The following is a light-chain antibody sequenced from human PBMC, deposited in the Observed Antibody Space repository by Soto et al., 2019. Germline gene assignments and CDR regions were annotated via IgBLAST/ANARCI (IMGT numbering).Light chain of an antibody. CDR3: QQYNNWPRT. V-gene: IGKV3-15*01. Sequence: EIVMTQSPATLSVSPGERATLSYRASQSVSSNLGWYQQKPGQAPRLLIYGASTRATGIPARFSGSGSGTEFTLTISSLQSEDFAVYYCQQYNNWPRTFGQGTKLEIK. CDR2: GAS. CDR1: QSVSSN. J-gene: IGKJ2*01.